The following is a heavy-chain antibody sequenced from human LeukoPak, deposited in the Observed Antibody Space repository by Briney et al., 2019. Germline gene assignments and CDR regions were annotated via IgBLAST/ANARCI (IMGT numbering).Heavy chain of an antibody. D-gene: IGHD6-19*01. Sequence: SETLSLTCTVSGGSISSSSYYWGWIRQPPWKGLEWIGSIYYSGSTYYNPSLKSRVTISVDTSKNQFSLKLSSVTAADTAVYYCARFEFVMAGMGYYFDYWGQGTLVTVSS. V-gene: IGHV4-39*01. CDR2: IYYSGST. CDR1: GGSISSSSYY. J-gene: IGHJ4*02. CDR3: ARFEFVMAGMGYYFDY.